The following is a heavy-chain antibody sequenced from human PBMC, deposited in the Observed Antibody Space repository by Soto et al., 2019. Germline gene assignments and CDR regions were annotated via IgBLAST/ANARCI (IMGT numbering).Heavy chain of an antibody. CDR1: GGSISSNY. CDR2: VYNSGST. D-gene: IGHD6-13*01. J-gene: IGHJ4*02. V-gene: IGHV4-59*01. Sequence: PSETLSLTCTVSGGSISSNYWTWIRQPPGKGLEWIGYVYNSGSTNYNPPLKSRVTISEDTSKSQFSLKVNSMTAAGTAVYYCARYRREAVAGYTLDNWGQGILVTVSS. CDR3: ARYRREAVAGYTLDN.